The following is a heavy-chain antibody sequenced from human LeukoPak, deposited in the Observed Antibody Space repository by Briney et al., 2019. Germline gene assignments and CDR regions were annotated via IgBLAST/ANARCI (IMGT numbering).Heavy chain of an antibody. V-gene: IGHV3-33*01. D-gene: IGHD3-3*01. Sequence: PGGSLRLSCAASGLTFRNYGMHWVRQAPGKGLEWVAVIWYDGSKKYYADSVKGRFTISRDNSKNTLYLQMNSLRAEDTAVYYCARGGDYDFWSGYRRPNWFDPWGQGTLVTVSS. CDR1: GLTFRNYG. CDR3: ARGGDYDFWSGYRRPNWFDP. CDR2: IWYDGSKK. J-gene: IGHJ5*02.